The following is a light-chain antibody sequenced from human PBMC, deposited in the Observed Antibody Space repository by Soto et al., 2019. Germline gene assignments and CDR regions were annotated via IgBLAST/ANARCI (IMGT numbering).Light chain of an antibody. CDR3: QQYGRPWT. CDR1: QYINNK. CDR2: DAS. V-gene: IGKV3-20*01. Sequence: EIVLTQSPGTLSLSPGERATLSCRASQYINNKLAWYHQKPGQPPRLLIYDASTRATGIPDRFSGSGSGLDFTLTISRLEPEAFAMYYCQQYGRPWTFGQGTKVETK. J-gene: IGKJ1*01.